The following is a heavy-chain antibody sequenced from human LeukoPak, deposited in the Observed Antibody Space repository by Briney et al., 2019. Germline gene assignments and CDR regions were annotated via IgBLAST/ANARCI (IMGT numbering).Heavy chain of an antibody. V-gene: IGHV3-11*04. CDR3: ARDTATIPRWYFDY. Sequence: GGSLRLSCAASGFTFSDYYMSWIRQAPGKGLEWVSYISSSGSTIYYADSVKGRFTISRDNAKNSLYLQMNSLRAEDTAVYYCARDTATIPRWYFDYWGQGTLVTVSP. CDR1: GFTFSDYY. D-gene: IGHD5-24*01. J-gene: IGHJ4*02. CDR2: ISSSGSTI.